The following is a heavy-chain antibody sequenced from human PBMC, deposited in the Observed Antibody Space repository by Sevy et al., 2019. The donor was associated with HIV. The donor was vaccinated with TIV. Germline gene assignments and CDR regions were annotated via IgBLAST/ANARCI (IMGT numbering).Heavy chain of an antibody. CDR2: ISAYNGNT. J-gene: IGHJ4*02. CDR1: GYTFTSYG. Sequence: ASVKVSCKASGYTFTSYGISWVRQAAGQGLEWMGWISAYNGNTNYAQKLQGRVTMTTDTSTGKAYMELRSLRSDDTAVYYCARKGSSGYYGGYYFDYWGQGTLVTVSS. V-gene: IGHV1-18*04. D-gene: IGHD3-22*01. CDR3: ARKGSSGYYGGYYFDY.